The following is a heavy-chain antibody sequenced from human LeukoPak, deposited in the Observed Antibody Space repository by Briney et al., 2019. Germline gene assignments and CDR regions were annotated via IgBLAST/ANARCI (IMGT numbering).Heavy chain of an antibody. CDR2: INGGGIGT. Sequence: GGSLRLPCAASGFTFSSYAMSWVRQAPGKGLEWVSAINGGGIGTYYADSVKGRFTISRDNSKNTVYLQMNSLRAEDTAVYYCAKEFQLQGLTQAFDYWGQGTLVTVSS. D-gene: IGHD4-11*01. J-gene: IGHJ4*02. CDR1: GFTFSSYA. V-gene: IGHV3-23*01. CDR3: AKEFQLQGLTQAFDY.